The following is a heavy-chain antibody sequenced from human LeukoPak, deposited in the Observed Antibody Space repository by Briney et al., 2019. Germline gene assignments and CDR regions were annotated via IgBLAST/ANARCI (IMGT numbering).Heavy chain of an antibody. CDR1: GFTFSSYG. V-gene: IGHV3-23*01. Sequence: PGGSLRLSCAVSGFTFSSYGMSWVRQAPGKGLEWVSAISGSGGSTYYADSVKGRFTISRDNAKNSLYLQMNSLRAEDTAVYYCARVRSRAYYYYYMDVWGKGTTVTVSS. J-gene: IGHJ6*03. CDR2: ISGSGGST. CDR3: ARVRSRAYYYYYMDV.